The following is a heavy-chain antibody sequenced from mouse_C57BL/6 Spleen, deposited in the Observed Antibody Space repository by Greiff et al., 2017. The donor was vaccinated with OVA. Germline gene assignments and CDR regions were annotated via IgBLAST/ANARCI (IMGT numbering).Heavy chain of an antibody. CDR2: IDPSDSET. J-gene: IGHJ4*01. Sequence: QVQLQQPGAELVRPGSSVKLSCKASGYTFTSYWMHWVKQRPIQGLEWIGNIDPSDSETHYNQKFKDKATLTVDKSSSTAYMQLSSLTSEDSAVYYCARPYYGDAMDYWGQGTSVTVSS. CDR1: GYTFTSYW. D-gene: IGHD2-10*01. CDR3: ARPYYGDAMDY. V-gene: IGHV1-52*01.